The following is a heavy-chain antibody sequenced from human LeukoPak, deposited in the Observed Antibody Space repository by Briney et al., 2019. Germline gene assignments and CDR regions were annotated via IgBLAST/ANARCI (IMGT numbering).Heavy chain of an antibody. CDR1: GFTFSSYS. V-gene: IGHV3-21*04. D-gene: IGHD3-10*01. Sequence: KPGGSLRLSCAASGFTFSSYSMNWVRQAPGKGLEWVSSISSSSSYIYYADSVKGRFTISRDNSKNTLYLQMNSLRAEDTAVYYCAKDRVTMPTYYFDYWGQGTLVTVSS. CDR3: AKDRVTMPTYYFDY. J-gene: IGHJ4*02. CDR2: ISSSSSYI.